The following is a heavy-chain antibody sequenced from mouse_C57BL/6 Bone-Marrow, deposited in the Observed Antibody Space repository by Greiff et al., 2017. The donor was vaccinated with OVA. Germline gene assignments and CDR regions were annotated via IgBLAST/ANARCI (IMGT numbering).Heavy chain of an antibody. CDR2: IYPGDGDT. CDR1: GYAFSSYW. D-gene: IGHD2-4*01. CDR3: ARSYDDDWYFDV. J-gene: IGHJ1*03. Sequence: QVQLQQSGAELVKPGASVKISCKASGYAFSSYWMNWVKQRPGKGLEWIGQIYPGDGDTNYNGKFKGKATLTADKSSSTAYMQLSSLTSEDSAVYFCARSYDDDWYFDVWGTGTTVTVSS. V-gene: IGHV1-80*01.